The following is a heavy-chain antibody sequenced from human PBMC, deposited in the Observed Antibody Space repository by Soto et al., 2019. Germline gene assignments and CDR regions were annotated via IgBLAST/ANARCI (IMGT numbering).Heavy chain of an antibody. V-gene: IGHV3-30*18. CDR1: GFTFSSYG. Sequence: QVQLVESGGGVVQPGRSLRLSCAASGFTFSSYGMHWVRQAPGKGLEWVAVISYDGSKKYYADSVKGRFTISRDTSKNTLYLQMNSLRAEDTAVYYCAKDTGYSSGWYDDYWGQRTLVTVSS. J-gene: IGHJ4*02. CDR2: ISYDGSKK. CDR3: AKDTGYSSGWYDDY. D-gene: IGHD6-19*01.